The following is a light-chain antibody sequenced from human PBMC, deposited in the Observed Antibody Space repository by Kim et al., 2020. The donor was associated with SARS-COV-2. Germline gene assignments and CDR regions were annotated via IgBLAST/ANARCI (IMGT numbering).Light chain of an antibody. V-gene: IGKV3-20*01. Sequence: PGERATLSCRASQSVSNSRLAWYQQKPGQAPRLLIYDASSRATGITDRFSGSGPGTDFTLTISRLEPEDFAVYYCQQYGASSLTFGGGTKVDIK. CDR1: QSVSNSR. J-gene: IGKJ4*01. CDR2: DAS. CDR3: QQYGASSLT.